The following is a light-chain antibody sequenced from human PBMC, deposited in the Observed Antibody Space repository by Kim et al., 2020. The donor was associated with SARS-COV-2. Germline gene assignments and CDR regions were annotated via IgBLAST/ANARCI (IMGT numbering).Light chain of an antibody. V-gene: IGLV4-69*01. J-gene: IGLJ2*01. Sequence: SVKLPWTMSSENKPYAIEWHQQLPEKRPRYLMNVDIDGSHTRGDGIPDRFSGSSSGAERYLTISSLQPEDEADYYCLTWGPGIRVFGGGTQLTVL. CDR1: SENKPYA. CDR2: VDIDGSH. CDR3: LTWGPGIRV.